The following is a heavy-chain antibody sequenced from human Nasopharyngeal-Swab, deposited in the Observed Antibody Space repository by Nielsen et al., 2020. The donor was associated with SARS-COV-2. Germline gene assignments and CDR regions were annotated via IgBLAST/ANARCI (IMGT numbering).Heavy chain of an antibody. CDR1: GFIFSTYT. Sequence: ESLKISCAASGFIFSTYTMNWVREAPGKGLEWLLSIRSSTSYIYYADSVKGRFTISRDNAKNSLYLQMNSLRTEDTAVYYCATFGYSSGWIFWGQGTLVTVSS. V-gene: IGHV3-21*01. CDR2: IRSSTSYI. J-gene: IGHJ4*02. CDR3: ATFGYSSGWIF. D-gene: IGHD6-19*01.